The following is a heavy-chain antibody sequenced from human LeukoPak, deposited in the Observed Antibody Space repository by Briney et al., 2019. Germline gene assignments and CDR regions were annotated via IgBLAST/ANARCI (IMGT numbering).Heavy chain of an antibody. Sequence: SETLSLTCTVSGGSISSYYWSWIRQPPGKGPEWIGFIYYSGNTNYNPSLKSRVTISVDTSKNQFSLKLSSVTAADTAVYYCARDTLDYFDYWGQGTLVTVSS. CDR3: ARDTLDYFDY. CDR2: IYYSGNT. J-gene: IGHJ4*02. V-gene: IGHV4-59*01. CDR1: GGSISSYY.